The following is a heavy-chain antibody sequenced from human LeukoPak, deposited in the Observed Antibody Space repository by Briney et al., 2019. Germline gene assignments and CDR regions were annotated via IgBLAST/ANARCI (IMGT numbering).Heavy chain of an antibody. CDR2: IYYSGST. V-gene: IGHV4-59*01. Sequence: SSETLSLTCTVSGGSISSYYWSWIRQPPGKGLEWIGYIYYSGSTNYNPSLKSRVTISVDTSKNQFSLKLSSVTAADTAVYYCARDPGEVAGPYYFDYWGQGTLVTVSS. CDR3: ARDPGEVAGPYYFDY. D-gene: IGHD6-19*01. J-gene: IGHJ4*02. CDR1: GGSISSYY.